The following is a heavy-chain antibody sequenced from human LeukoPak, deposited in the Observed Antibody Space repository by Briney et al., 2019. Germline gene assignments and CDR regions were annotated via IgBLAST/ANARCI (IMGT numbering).Heavy chain of an antibody. Sequence: PGGSLRLSCAASGFIFDDYAMYWVRQAPGKGLEWVSGISWNSRIIDYADSVKGRLTISRDNAKTSLFLQMNSLTTDDTAFYYCARLTGAASGTYYFDFWGQGTLVTVSS. CDR3: ARLTGAASGTYYFDF. J-gene: IGHJ4*02. D-gene: IGHD1-26*01. V-gene: IGHV3-9*01. CDR1: GFIFDDYA. CDR2: ISWNSRII.